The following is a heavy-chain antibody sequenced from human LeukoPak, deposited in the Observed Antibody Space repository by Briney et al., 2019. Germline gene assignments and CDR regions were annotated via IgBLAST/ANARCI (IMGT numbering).Heavy chain of an antibody. J-gene: IGHJ4*02. CDR1: GGTFSIYA. CDR3: ARGGSLDVVPAAIRKTHQFDY. Sequence: ASVKVSCKASGGTFSIYAISWVRQAPGQGLEWMGGIIPIFGTANYAQKFQGRITITADKSTSTAYMELSSLRSEDTAVYYCARGGSLDVVPAAIRKTHQFDYWGQGTLVTVSS. CDR2: IIPIFGTA. V-gene: IGHV1-69*06. D-gene: IGHD2-2*02.